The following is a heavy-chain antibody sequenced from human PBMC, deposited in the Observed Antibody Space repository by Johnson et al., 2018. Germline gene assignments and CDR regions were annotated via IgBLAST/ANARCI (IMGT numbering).Heavy chain of an antibody. Sequence: VQLGQSVGGLAQPGGSLRLSCAASGFMFSRYGLHWVRQAPGKGLEYVSAISGNGAITYYADSVKGRFTISRDNSKNTLFLQMGRLRVGDTALYYFTCDAFDTWGPGTMVTVSS. CDR3: TCDAFDT. CDR2: ISGNGAIT. V-gene: IGHV3-64*07. CDR1: GFMFSRYG. J-gene: IGHJ3*02.